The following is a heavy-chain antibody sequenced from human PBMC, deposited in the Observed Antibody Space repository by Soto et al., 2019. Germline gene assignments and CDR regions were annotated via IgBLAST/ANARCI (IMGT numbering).Heavy chain of an antibody. V-gene: IGHV4-59*08. D-gene: IGHD3-10*01. Sequence: SETLSLTCTVSVGSISSYYWSWIRQPPGKGLEWIGYIYYSGSTNYNPSLKSRVTISVDTSKNQFSLKLSSVTAADTAVYYCARLWFGEPVDYWGQGTLVTVSS. CDR2: IYYSGST. CDR1: VGSISSYY. CDR3: ARLWFGEPVDY. J-gene: IGHJ4*02.